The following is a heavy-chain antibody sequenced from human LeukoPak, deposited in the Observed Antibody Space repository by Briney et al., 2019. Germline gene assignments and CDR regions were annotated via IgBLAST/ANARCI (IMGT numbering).Heavy chain of an antibody. Sequence: ASVKVSCKASGGTFSSYAISWVRQAPGQGLEWMVRIIPMLGIANYAQKFQGRVTITADKSTSTAYMELSSLRSEDTAVYYCAGVNGKSGSTIYYFDYWGQGTLVTVSS. CDR2: IIPMLGIA. CDR3: AGVNGKSGSTIYYFDY. D-gene: IGHD2-2*01. V-gene: IGHV1-69*04. CDR1: GGTFSSYA. J-gene: IGHJ4*02.